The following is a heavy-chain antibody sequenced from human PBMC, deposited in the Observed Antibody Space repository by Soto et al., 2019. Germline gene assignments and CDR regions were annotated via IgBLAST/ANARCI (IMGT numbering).Heavy chain of an antibody. CDR1: TISINVHG. V-gene: IGHV3-30*03. J-gene: IGHJ5*01. CDR3: ARDIWSGDYKWFDY. Sequence: LRLSCTSSTISINVHGIQWVRQAPAKGLEWLAFISNDGRVQYYADSVKGRFTISRDYSKNTVDLQMNSLRNEETAVYYCARDIWSGDYKWFDYWGPGTLVTVSS. CDR2: ISNDGRVQ. D-gene: IGHD3-3*01.